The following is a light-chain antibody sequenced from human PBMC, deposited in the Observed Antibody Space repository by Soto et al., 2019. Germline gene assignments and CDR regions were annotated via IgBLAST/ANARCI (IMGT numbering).Light chain of an antibody. Sequence: SALPQPASVSGSRGQSITISCTGTSSDVGSYDLVSWYQQHPGKVPKLMIFGVTKRPAGVSDRFSGSKSGNTASLTISGLQAEDEADYFCCSYAGDSMYVFGTGTKGTVL. CDR3: CSYAGDSMYV. CDR2: GVT. J-gene: IGLJ1*01. CDR1: SSDVGSYDL. V-gene: IGLV2-23*02.